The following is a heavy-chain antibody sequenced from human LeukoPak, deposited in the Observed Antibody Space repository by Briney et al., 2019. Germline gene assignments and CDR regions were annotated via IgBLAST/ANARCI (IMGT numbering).Heavy chain of an antibody. J-gene: IGHJ4*02. CDR1: GFTFSSYA. Sequence: PGGSLRPSCSASGFTFSSYAMHWVRQAPGKGLEYVSAISSNGGSTYYADSVKGRFTISRDNSKNTLYLQMSSLRAEDTAVYYCVKGFGELLSRYWGQGTLVTVSS. D-gene: IGHD3-10*01. CDR3: VKGFGELLSRY. V-gene: IGHV3-64D*06. CDR2: ISSNGGST.